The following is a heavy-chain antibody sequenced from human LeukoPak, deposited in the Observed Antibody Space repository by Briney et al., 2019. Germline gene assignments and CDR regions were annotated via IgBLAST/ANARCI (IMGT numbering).Heavy chain of an antibody. CDR2: IKQDGSEK. V-gene: IGHV3-7*03. J-gene: IGHJ4*02. CDR3: ARTLGGRAAAGTDY. CDR1: GFTFSSYW. Sequence: GGSLRLSCAASGFTFSSYWMSWVRQAPGKGLEWVANIKQDGSEKYYVDSVKGRFTISRDYAKNSLYLQMNSLRAEDTAVYYCARTLGGRAAAGTDYWGQGTLVTVSS. D-gene: IGHD6-13*01.